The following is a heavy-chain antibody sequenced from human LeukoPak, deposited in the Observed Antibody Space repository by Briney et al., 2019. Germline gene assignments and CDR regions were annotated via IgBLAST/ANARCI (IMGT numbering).Heavy chain of an antibody. V-gene: IGHV3-23*01. CDR3: ARGFHGDYFDY. D-gene: IGHD4-17*01. Sequence: GGSLRLSCAASGFIFSSYAMSWVRQAPGKGLEWVSAISGSGGSTYYADSVKGRFTISRDNAKNSLYLQMNSLRAEDTAVYYCARGFHGDYFDYWGQGTLVTVSS. CDR2: ISGSGGST. J-gene: IGHJ4*02. CDR1: GFIFSSYA.